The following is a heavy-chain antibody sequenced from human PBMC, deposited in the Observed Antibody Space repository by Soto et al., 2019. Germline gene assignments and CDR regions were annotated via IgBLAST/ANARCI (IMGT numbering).Heavy chain of an antibody. D-gene: IGHD5-12*01. CDR3: AKALSAYSGYNDY. Sequence: GGSLRLSCASSGFTFRSYTMSWVRQAPGKGLEWVSAVDSTGGGRYYADSVRGRFTISRDNSQNTLHLQMNSLRVEDTAIYYCAKALSAYSGYNDYWGQGSLVTVSS. CDR2: VDSTGGGR. J-gene: IGHJ4*02. V-gene: IGHV3-23*01. CDR1: GFTFRSYT.